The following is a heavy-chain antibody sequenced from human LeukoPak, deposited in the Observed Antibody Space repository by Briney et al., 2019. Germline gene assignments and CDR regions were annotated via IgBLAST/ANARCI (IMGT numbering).Heavy chain of an antibody. Sequence: AGGSLRLSCAASGFTFSSYGMHWVRQAPGKGLEWVAVIWYDGSNKYYADSVKGRFTISRDNSKNTLYLQMNSLRAEDTAVYYCAKTRIGGYSGYDYYHYYMDVWGKGTTVTVSS. CDR2: IWYDGSNK. V-gene: IGHV3-33*06. J-gene: IGHJ6*03. CDR3: AKTRIGGYSGYDYYHYYMDV. CDR1: GFTFSSYG. D-gene: IGHD5-12*01.